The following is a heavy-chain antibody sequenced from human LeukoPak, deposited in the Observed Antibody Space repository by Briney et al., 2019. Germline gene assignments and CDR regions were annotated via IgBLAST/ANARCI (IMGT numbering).Heavy chain of an antibody. CDR2: ISSSSSYI. V-gene: IGHV3-21*01. Sequence: GGSLRLSCAASRFTFSSYSMNWVRQAPGKGLEWVSSISSSSSYIYYADSVKGRFTISRDNAKNSLYLQMNSLRAEDTAVYYCARTTNNYYYYMDVWGKGTTVTVSS. D-gene: IGHD1-1*01. J-gene: IGHJ6*03. CDR1: RFTFSSYS. CDR3: ARTTNNYYYYMDV.